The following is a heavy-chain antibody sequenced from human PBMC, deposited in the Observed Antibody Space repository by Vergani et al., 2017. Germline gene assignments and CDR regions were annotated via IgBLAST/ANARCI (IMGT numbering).Heavy chain of an antibody. CDR3: ASTPVTKATVTQARPRQHQRYGMDV. V-gene: IGHV1-69*10. Sequence: VQLVQSGAEVKKPGASVKVSCKASGYTFSTYGISWVRQAPGQGLEWMGWIIPILGIANYAQKFQGRVTITADKSTSTAYMELSSLRSEDTAVYYCASTPVTKATVTQARPRQHQRYGMDVWGQGTTVTVSS. CDR2: IIPILGIA. D-gene: IGHD4-17*01. CDR1: GYTFSTYG. J-gene: IGHJ6*02.